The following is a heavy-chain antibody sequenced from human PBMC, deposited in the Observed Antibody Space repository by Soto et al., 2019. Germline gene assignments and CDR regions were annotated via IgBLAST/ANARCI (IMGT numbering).Heavy chain of an antibody. J-gene: IGHJ6*02. Sequence: EVQLVETGGGLIQPGGSLRLSCAASGFTVSSNYMSWVRQAPGKGLEWVSVIYSGGSTYYADSVKGRFTISRDNSKNTLYLQMNSLRAEDTAVYYCASNSMVRGVNYYYGMDVWGQGTTVTVSS. CDR3: ASNSMVRGVNYYYGMDV. V-gene: IGHV3-53*02. CDR1: GFTVSSNY. D-gene: IGHD3-10*01. CDR2: IYSGGST.